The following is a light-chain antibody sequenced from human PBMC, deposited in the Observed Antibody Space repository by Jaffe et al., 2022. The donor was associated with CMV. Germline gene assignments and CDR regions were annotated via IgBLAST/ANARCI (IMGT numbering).Light chain of an antibody. Sequence: QSALTQPASVSGSPGQSITISCTGTSSDVGSYNLVSWYQQHPGKAPKVMIYEINKRPSEVSHRFSGSKSGNTASLTISGLQAEDEADYYCYSYAGSRTWVFGGGTKLTVL. CDR2: EIN. CDR1: SSDVGSYNL. J-gene: IGLJ3*02. V-gene: IGLV2-23*02. CDR3: YSYAGSRTWV.